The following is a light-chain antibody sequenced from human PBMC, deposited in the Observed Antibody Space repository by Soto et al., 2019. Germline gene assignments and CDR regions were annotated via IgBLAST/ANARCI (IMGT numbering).Light chain of an antibody. Sequence: QSALTQPASVSGSPGQSITNSCSGTSSDVGGYKYVSWYQQHPGKAPKLMIYEVGNRPSGVSQRFSGSKSGNKASLTIFGLQAEDEADYYCSSYTSSSTLVFGGGTQRPVL. CDR2: EVG. CDR3: SSYTSSSTLV. CDR1: SSDVGGYKY. J-gene: IGLJ3*02. V-gene: IGLV2-14*01.